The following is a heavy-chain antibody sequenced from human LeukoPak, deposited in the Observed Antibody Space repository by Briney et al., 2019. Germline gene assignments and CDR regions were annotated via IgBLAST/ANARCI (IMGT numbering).Heavy chain of an antibody. CDR3: AKEEGWGVNSFDM. D-gene: IGHD1-26*01. CDR1: GFTFSSYA. J-gene: IGHJ3*02. CDR2: ISSNGGST. Sequence: GGSLRLSCAASGFTFSSYAMHWVRQAPGKGLEYVSAISSNGGSTYYANSVKGRFTISRDNLKNTLNLQMNYLEAEDTAVYYCAKEEGWGVNSFDMWGQGTMVTVSS. V-gene: IGHV3-64*01.